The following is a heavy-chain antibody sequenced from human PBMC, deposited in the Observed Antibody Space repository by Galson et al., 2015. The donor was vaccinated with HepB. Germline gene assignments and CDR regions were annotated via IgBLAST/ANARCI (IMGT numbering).Heavy chain of an antibody. Sequence: SVKVSCKASGYTFTSCAMHWVRQAPGQRLEWMGWINAGNGNTKYSQKFQGRVTITRDTSASTAYMELSSLRSEDTAVYYCARANDYGDHGYFDYWGQGTLVTVSS. D-gene: IGHD4-17*01. J-gene: IGHJ4*02. CDR3: ARANDYGDHGYFDY. CDR2: INAGNGNT. CDR1: GYTFTSCA. V-gene: IGHV1-3*01.